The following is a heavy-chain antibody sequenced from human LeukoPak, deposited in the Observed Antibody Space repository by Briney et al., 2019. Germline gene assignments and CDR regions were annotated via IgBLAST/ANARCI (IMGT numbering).Heavy chain of an antibody. CDR2: IYYSGST. V-gene: IGHV4-39*07. CDR1: GGSISSSSYY. Sequence: PSETLSLTCTVSGGSISSSSYYWGWIRQPPGKGLEWIGSIYYSGSTYYNPSLKSRVTISVDTSKNQFSLKLSSVTAADTAVYYCARGSNWGSRWYFDLWGRGTLVTVSS. D-gene: IGHD7-27*01. J-gene: IGHJ2*01. CDR3: ARGSNWGSRWYFDL.